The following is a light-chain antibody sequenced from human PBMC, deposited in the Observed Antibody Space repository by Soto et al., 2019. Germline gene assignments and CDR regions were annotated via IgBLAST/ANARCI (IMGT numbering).Light chain of an antibody. CDR2: AAS. CDR1: QSISSY. V-gene: IGKV1-39*01. J-gene: IGKJ4*01. Sequence: DIQMTQSPSSLSASVGDRITITCRASQSISSYLNWYQQKPGKAPKLLIYAASSLQSGVPSRFSGSGSGTDFTLTISSLQPEDFATYYCQLSHSTPLTFGGGTKVEIK. CDR3: QLSHSTPLT.